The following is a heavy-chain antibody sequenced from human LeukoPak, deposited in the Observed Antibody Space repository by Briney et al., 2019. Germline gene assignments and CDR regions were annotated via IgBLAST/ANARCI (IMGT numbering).Heavy chain of an antibody. CDR1: GFTFSSYW. V-gene: IGHV3-15*07. Sequence: GGSLRLSCAASGFTFSSYWMNWARQAPGKGLEWVGRIKSKTDGGTTDYAAPVKGRFTISRDDSKNTLYLQMNSLKTEDTAVYYCTTAYYSGWYPDYWGQGTLVTVSS. D-gene: IGHD6-19*01. J-gene: IGHJ4*02. CDR3: TTAYYSGWYPDY. CDR2: IKSKTDGGTT.